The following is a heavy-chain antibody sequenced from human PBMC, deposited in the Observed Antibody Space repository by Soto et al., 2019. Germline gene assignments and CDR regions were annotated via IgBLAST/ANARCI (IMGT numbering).Heavy chain of an antibody. CDR1: GFTFSSYG. V-gene: IGHV3-30*18. CDR2: ISYDGSNK. D-gene: IGHD2-15*01. Sequence: GGSLRLSCAASGFTFSSYGMHWVHQAPGKGLEWVAVISYDGSNKYYADSVKGRFTISRDNSKNTLYLQMNSLRAEDTAVYYCAKPLGYCSGGSCYHDAFDIWGQGTMVTVSS. J-gene: IGHJ3*02. CDR3: AKPLGYCSGGSCYHDAFDI.